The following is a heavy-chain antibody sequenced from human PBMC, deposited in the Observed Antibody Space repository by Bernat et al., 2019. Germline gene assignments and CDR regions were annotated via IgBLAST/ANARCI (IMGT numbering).Heavy chain of an antibody. J-gene: IGHJ6*02. Sequence: QVQLVESGGGVVQPGRSLRLSCAASGFTFSSYGMHWVRQAPGKGLEWVAFITYDGSNKYYADSVKGRFTISRDNSKNTLYLQMNSLRAEDTAVYYCAKGQKRMQFDYYGMDVWGQGTTVTVSS. CDR1: GFTFSSYG. CDR3: AKGQKRMQFDYYGMDV. CDR2: ITYDGSNK. V-gene: IGHV3-30*18. D-gene: IGHD2-8*01.